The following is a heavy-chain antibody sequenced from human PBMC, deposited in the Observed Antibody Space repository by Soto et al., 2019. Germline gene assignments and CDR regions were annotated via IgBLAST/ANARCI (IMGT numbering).Heavy chain of an antibody. V-gene: IGHV4-59*08. CDR3: AGFTIFGVDTFDY. CDR2: IYYSGST. CDR1: GGSISSYY. J-gene: IGHJ4*02. Sequence: PSETLSLTCTVSGGSISSYYWSWIRQPPGKGLEWIGYIYYSGSTNYNPSLKSRVTISVDTSKNQFSLKLSSVTAADTAVYYCAGFTIFGVDTFDYWGQGTLVTVSS. D-gene: IGHD3-3*01.